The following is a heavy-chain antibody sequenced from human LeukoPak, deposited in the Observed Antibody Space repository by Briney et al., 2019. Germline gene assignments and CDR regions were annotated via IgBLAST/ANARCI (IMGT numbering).Heavy chain of an antibody. Sequence: GSLRLSCAASGFTFSNYGMHWVRQAPGKGLEWVAFIRYDGRNKYYADSVKGRFTISRDNAKNTLYLQMNNLRGEYTALYYCSKAGDTNYYRYGDYWGQGTLVTVSS. V-gene: IGHV3-30*02. CDR3: SKAGDTNYYRYGDY. J-gene: IGHJ4*02. CDR1: GFTFSNYG. D-gene: IGHD5-18*01. CDR2: IRYDGRNK.